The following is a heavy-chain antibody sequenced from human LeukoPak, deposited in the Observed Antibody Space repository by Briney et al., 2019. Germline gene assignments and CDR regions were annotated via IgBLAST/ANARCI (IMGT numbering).Heavy chain of an antibody. CDR3: AREDSSGYSFDY. V-gene: IGHV1-8*01. CDR2: MNPNSGNT. J-gene: IGHJ4*02. D-gene: IGHD3-22*01. Sequence: ASVKVSCKASGYTFTSYDTNWVRQATGQGLEWMGWMNPNSGNTGYAQKFQGRVTMTRNTSISTAYMELSSLRSEDTAVYYCAREDSSGYSFDYWGQGTLVTVSS. CDR1: GYTFTSYD.